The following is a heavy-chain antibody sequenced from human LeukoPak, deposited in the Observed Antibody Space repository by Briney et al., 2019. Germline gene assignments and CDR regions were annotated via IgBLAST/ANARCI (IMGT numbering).Heavy chain of an antibody. CDR3: ARETEDYYDSSGPLIDY. J-gene: IGHJ4*02. D-gene: IGHD3-22*01. CDR1: GGFISSYY. Sequence: SETLSLTCTVSGGFISSYYGRWIRQPPEKGLEWSGYISDSGSTNSNPSLNSRATISVDTSKKQFSLQLNTVSASDMSIYYCARETEDYYDSSGPLIDYWGQGTLVSVS. V-gene: IGHV4-59*01. CDR2: ISDSGST.